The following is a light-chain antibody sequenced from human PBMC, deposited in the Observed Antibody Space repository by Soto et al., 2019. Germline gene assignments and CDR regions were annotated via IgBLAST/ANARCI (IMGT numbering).Light chain of an antibody. V-gene: IGLV4-69*01. J-gene: IGLJ2*01. Sequence: QAVLTQSPSASASLGTSVKLTCTLSSGHSTYAIAWHQQQPEKGPRYLMKLNSDGSHSRGDGIPDRFSGSSSGAERYLTISSPQSDDEADYYCQTWGAGIQVVFGGGTKLTVL. CDR2: LNSDGSH. CDR3: QTWGAGIQVV. CDR1: SGHSTYA.